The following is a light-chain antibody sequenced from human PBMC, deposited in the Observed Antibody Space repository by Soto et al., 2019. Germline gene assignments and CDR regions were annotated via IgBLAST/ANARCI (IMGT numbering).Light chain of an antibody. J-gene: IGLJ1*01. CDR1: SSDVGSYDY. CDR3: SSDAGINNVV. V-gene: IGLV2-8*01. Sequence: QSALTQPPSASGSPGQSVTISCTGTSSDVGSYDYVSWYQQHPGKAPKLMIYEVTKRPSGVPDRFSGSKSGNTASLTVSVLQAEDEAYYYCSSDAGINNVVFGTGTKVTVL. CDR2: EVT.